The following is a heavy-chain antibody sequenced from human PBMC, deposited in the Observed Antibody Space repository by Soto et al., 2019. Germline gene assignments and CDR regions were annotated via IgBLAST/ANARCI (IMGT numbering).Heavy chain of an antibody. CDR3: ARVEQWLVSWWFDP. J-gene: IGHJ5*02. D-gene: IGHD6-19*01. CDR2: IIPLFEAT. Sequence: QVQLVQSGAEVKKPGSSVKVSCQASGGTFNNFAIAWVRQAPGQSLEWMGGIIPLFEATYYAPKFQDRVTITADESTGTAYMELSRLRSDDTAVYYCARVEQWLVSWWFDPWGQGTLVTVSS. V-gene: IGHV1-69*01. CDR1: GGTFNNFA.